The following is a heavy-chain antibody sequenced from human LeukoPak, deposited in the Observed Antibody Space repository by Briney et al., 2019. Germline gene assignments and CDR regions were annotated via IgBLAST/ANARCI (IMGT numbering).Heavy chain of an antibody. CDR3: AREQVNIRFLEWLGHNWFDP. J-gene: IGHJ5*02. CDR2: ISAYNGNT. CDR1: GYTFTSYG. V-gene: IGHV1-18*01. Sequence: GASAKVSCKASGYTFTSYGISWVRQAPGQGLEWMGWISAYNGNTNYAQKLQGSVTMTTDTSTSTAYMELRSLRSDDTAVYYCAREQVNIRFLEWLGHNWFDPWGQGTLVTVSS. D-gene: IGHD3-3*01.